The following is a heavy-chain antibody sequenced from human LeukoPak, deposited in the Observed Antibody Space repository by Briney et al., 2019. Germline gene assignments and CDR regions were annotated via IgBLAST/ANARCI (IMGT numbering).Heavy chain of an antibody. CDR3: TTDLPGQWLARGAMWY. J-gene: IGHJ4*02. CDR1: GFTFSNAW. D-gene: IGHD6-19*01. V-gene: IGHV3-15*01. CDR2: IKSKTDGGTT. Sequence: PGGSLRLSCAASGFTFSNAWMSWVRQAPGKGLEWVGRIKSKTDGGTTDYAAPVKGRFTISRDDSKNTLYLQMNSLKTEDTAVYYCTTDLPGQWLARGAMWYWGQGTLVTVSS.